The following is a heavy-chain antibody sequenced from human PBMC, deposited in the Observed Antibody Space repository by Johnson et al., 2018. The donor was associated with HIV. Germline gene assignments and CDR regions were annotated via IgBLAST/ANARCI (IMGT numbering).Heavy chain of an antibody. D-gene: IGHD3-22*01. CDR1: GFSFSSYA. J-gene: IGHJ3*02. CDR3: ARDSRISLIVVVSRGGFDI. Sequence: VQLVESGGGWVQPGGSLRLSCIASGFSFSSYAMSWVRQAPGKGLEWVSAIRGSGGSTYYADSVKGRFTISRDNSKNTLYLQMNSLRAEDTAVYYCARDSRISLIVVVSRGGFDIWGQGTMVTVSS. CDR2: IRGSGGST. V-gene: IGHV3-23*04.